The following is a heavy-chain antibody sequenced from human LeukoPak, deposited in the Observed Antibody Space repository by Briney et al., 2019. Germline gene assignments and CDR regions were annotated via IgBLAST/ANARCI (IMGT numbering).Heavy chain of an antibody. D-gene: IGHD6-19*01. CDR1: GFTFSSYA. Sequence: GGSLRLSCAASGFTFSSYAMSWVRQAPGKGLEWVSAVSGSGGSTYYADSVKGRFTISRDNSKNTLYLQMNSLRAEDTAVYYCAKTAGYSSGPYYFDYWGQGTLVTVSS. J-gene: IGHJ4*02. CDR3: AKTAGYSSGPYYFDY. V-gene: IGHV3-23*01. CDR2: VSGSGGST.